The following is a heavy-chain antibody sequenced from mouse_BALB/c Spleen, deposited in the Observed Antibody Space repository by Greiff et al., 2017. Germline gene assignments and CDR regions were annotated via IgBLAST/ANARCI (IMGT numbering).Heavy chain of an antibody. CDR1: GYTFTNYW. V-gene: IGHV1-63*02. J-gene: IGHJ1*01. D-gene: IGHD1-2*01. CDR3: ARRLLRLRPWYFEV. Sequence: QVQLQQSGAELVRPGTSVKISCKASGYTFTNYWLGWVKQRPGHGLEWIGDIYPGGGYTNYNEKFKGKATLTADTSSSTAYMQLSSLTSEDSAVYFCARRLLRLRPWYFEVWGAGTTVTVSS. CDR2: IYPGGGYT.